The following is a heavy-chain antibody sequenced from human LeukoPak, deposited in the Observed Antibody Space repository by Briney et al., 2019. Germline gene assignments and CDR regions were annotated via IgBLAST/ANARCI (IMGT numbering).Heavy chain of an antibody. CDR3: ARQYNWNGMGIDY. CDR2: ISGSGGST. V-gene: IGHV3-23*01. J-gene: IGHJ4*02. D-gene: IGHD1-1*01. CDR1: GFTFSSYA. Sequence: SGGSLRLSCAASGFTFSSYAMSWVRQAPGKGLEWVSAISGSGGSTYYADSVKGRFTISRDNSKNTLYLQMNSLRAEDTAVYYCARQYNWNGMGIDYWGQGTLVTVSS.